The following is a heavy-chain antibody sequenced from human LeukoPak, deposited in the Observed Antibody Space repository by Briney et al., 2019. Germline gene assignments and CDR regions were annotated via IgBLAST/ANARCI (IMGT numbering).Heavy chain of an antibody. Sequence: SETLSLTCTVSGGSISSSSYFWGWIRLPPGKGLEWVGSMSYSGSTYYNPSLKSRVTISVDTSKNQFSLKLSSVTAADTAVYYCARRSSSQPPNYWGQGTLVTVSS. J-gene: IGHJ4*02. CDR1: GGSISSSSYF. D-gene: IGHD6-13*01. V-gene: IGHV4-39*01. CDR2: MSYSGST. CDR3: ARRSSSQPPNY.